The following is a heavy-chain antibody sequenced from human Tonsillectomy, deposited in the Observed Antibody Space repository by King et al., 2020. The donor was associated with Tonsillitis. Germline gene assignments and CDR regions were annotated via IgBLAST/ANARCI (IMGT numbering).Heavy chain of an antibody. D-gene: IGHD3-9*01. CDR3: GTEGYHNNSGYDDL. V-gene: IGHV4-4*07. CDR1: GASISNYH. CDR2: IYTSGST. J-gene: IGHJ3*01. Sequence: QLQESGPGLVKPSETLSLTCTVSGASISNYHWSWIRQPAGKGLEWIGRIYTSGSTIYNPSLKSRVTLSTDTSKNQFSLRLTSVTAADTALYFCGTEGYHNNSGYDDLWGQGTMVTVSS.